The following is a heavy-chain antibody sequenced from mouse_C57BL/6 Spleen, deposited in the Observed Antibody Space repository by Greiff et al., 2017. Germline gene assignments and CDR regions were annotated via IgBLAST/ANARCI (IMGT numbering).Heavy chain of an antibody. V-gene: IGHV1-80*01. J-gene: IGHJ4*01. D-gene: IGHD1-1*01. Sequence: VQLVESGAELVKPGASVQISCKASGSAFSSYWMNWVMHRPGKGLEWIGQFYPGDGDTNYNGKFKGKATLTADKSASTAYMQLSSLTSEESAVYFCARGYYGSSPAMDYWGQGTSVTVSS. CDR2: FYPGDGDT. CDR1: GSAFSSYW. CDR3: ARGYYGSSPAMDY.